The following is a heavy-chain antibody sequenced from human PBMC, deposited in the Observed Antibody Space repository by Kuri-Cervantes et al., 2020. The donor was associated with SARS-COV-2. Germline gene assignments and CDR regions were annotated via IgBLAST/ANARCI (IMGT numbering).Heavy chain of an antibody. CDR1: GYTFTGYY. CDR3: ARVHGYDFWSGYNYYFDY. D-gene: IGHD3-3*01. J-gene: IGHJ4*02. V-gene: IGHV1-2*02. CDR2: INPNSGGT. Sequence: ASVKVSCKASGYTFTGYYMHWVRQAPGQGLEWMGWINPNSGGTNYAQKFQGRVTMTRDTSISTAYMELSRLRSDDTAVYYCARVHGYDFWSGYNYYFDYWGQGTLVTVSS.